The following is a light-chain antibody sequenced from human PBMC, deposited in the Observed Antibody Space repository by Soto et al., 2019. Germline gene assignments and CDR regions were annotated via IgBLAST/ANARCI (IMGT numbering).Light chain of an antibody. CDR3: MQALQTPVT. V-gene: IGKV2-28*01. CDR1: QSLLHSNGYNF. Sequence: DIVMTQSPLSLPVTPGEPASISCKSSQSLLHSNGYNFLDWYLQKPGQSPQLLIYLGSNRGSGGSVRFSGRGSGTVFTLKISRVDAEDVGVCYGMQALQTPVTFGQGTKVEFQ. J-gene: IGKJ1*01. CDR2: LGS.